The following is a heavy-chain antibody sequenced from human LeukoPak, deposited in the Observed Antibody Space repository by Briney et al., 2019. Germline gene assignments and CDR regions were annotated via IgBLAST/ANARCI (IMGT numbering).Heavy chain of an antibody. Sequence: PSETLSLTCTVSGGSISSYYWSWIRQPPGKGLEWIGYIYYSGSTNYNPSLNSRVTISVDTSKNQFSLKLSSVTAADTAMYHCARVSYSGRAHFDYWGQGTLVTVSS. V-gene: IGHV4-59*01. CDR2: IYYSGST. CDR1: GGSISSYY. D-gene: IGHD5-12*01. J-gene: IGHJ4*02. CDR3: ARVSYSGRAHFDY.